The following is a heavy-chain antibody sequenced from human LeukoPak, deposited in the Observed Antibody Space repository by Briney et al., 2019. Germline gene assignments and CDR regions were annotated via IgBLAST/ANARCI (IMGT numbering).Heavy chain of an antibody. V-gene: IGHV3-21*01. CDR1: GFTFSSYS. CDR3: VRDPSYGSSWYYYMDV. J-gene: IGHJ6*03. D-gene: IGHD6-13*01. CDR2: ISSSSSYI. Sequence: GGSLRLSCAASGFTFSSYSMNWVRQAPGKGLEWVSSISSSSSYIYYADSVKGRFTISRDNAKNSLYLQMDSLRVEDTAVYYCVRDPSYGSSWYYYMDVWGKGTTVTVSS.